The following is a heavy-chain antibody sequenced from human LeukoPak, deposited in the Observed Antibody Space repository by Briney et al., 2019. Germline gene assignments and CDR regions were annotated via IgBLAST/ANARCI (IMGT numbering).Heavy chain of an antibody. Sequence: PSETLSLTCTVSGGSISSSSYYWGWIRQPPGKGLEWIGSIYYSGSTYYNPSLKSRVTISVDTSKNQFSLKLGSVTAADTAVYYCARHDTTMKGAFDIWGQGTMVTVSS. CDR2: IYYSGST. V-gene: IGHV4-39*01. CDR1: GGSISSSSYY. J-gene: IGHJ3*02. D-gene: IGHD3-22*01. CDR3: ARHDTTMKGAFDI.